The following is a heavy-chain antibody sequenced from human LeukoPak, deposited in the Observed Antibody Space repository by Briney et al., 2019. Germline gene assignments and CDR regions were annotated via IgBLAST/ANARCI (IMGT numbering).Heavy chain of an antibody. V-gene: IGHV4-59*01. Sequence: SETLSLTCTVSGGSISTFSWNWIRQPPGQGLEWIGYVNSNGGTYNNPSLKSRVTVSLDMSKNQFSLKLGSATAADTAVYYCARDAGGTWFDPWGQGILVTVSS. CDR1: GGSISTFS. CDR3: ARDAGGTWFDP. CDR2: VNSNGGT. J-gene: IGHJ5*02.